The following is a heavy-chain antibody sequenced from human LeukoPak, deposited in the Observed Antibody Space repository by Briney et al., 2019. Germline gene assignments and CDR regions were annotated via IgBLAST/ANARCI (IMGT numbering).Heavy chain of an antibody. CDR2: VSYSGST. CDR3: ARGGASSRYFDY. Sequence: SETLSLTCTVSGGSISGQYWSWIRQPPGKGLEWIGFVSYSGSTNYNPSLNGRVTISLDTSKNQFSLRLNSVTAADTAVYYCARGGASSRYFDYWGQGTLVTVSS. J-gene: IGHJ4*02. D-gene: IGHD1-26*01. V-gene: IGHV4-59*11. CDR1: GGSISGQY.